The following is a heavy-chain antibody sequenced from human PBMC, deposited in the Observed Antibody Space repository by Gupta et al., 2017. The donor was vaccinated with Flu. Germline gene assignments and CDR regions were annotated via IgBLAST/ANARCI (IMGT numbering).Heavy chain of an antibody. CDR1: GFTFSNAW. CDR2: IKSKTDGGTT. J-gene: IGHJ6*02. CDR3: TTDLAMVRGVITSYYYYYGMDV. Sequence: VESGGGLIKPGGSLRLSCAASGFTFSNAWMSWVRQAPGKGLEWVGRIKSKTDGGTTDYAAPVKGRFTISRDDSKNTLYLQMNSLKTEDTAVYYCTTDLAMVRGVITSYYYYYGMDVWGQGTTVTVSS. V-gene: IGHV3-15*01. D-gene: IGHD3-10*01.